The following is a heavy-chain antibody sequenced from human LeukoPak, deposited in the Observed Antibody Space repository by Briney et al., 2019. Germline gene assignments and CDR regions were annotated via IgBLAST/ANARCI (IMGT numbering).Heavy chain of an antibody. CDR1: VFTFSSYG. CDR3: AGGQGWHFDL. J-gene: IGHJ2*01. V-gene: IGHV3-7*01. CDR2: IKHDGSEE. D-gene: IGHD2-15*01. Sequence: GGSLRLSCAAAVFTFSSYGMHWVRQAPGNGLEWVADIKHDGSEEHYVASVKGRFTISRDNAKLYLQMNSLRAEDTAVYYCAGGQGWHFDLWGRGTLITVSS.